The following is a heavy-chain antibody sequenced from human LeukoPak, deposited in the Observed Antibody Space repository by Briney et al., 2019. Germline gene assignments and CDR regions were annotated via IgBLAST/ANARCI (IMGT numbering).Heavy chain of an antibody. CDR2: INNSSSAM. CDR1: GFIFSNYR. Sequence: GGSLRLSCTVSGFIFSNYRMNWVRQAPGKGLEWIAYINNSSSAMYYADSVKGRFTISRDNAKNSLYLQMNSLRAEDTAVYYCSRNFDSWGQGTLLTVSS. J-gene: IGHJ4*02. CDR3: SRNFDS. V-gene: IGHV3-48*01.